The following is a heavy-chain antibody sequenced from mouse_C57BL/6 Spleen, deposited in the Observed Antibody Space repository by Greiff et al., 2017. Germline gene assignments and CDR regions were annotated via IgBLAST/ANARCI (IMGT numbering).Heavy chain of an antibody. CDR1: GFTFSSYA. CDR2: ISDGGSYT. D-gene: IGHD2-13*01. CDR3: AGHIYYGDGCYYAMEY. V-gene: IGHV5-4*01. J-gene: IGHJ4*01. Sequence: DVQLVESGGGLVKPGGSLKLSCAASGFTFSSYAMSWVRQTPEKRLEWVATISDGGSYTYYPDNVKGRFTISRDNANNNLYLQMSHLKSEDTAMYYCAGHIYYGDGCYYAMEYWGQGTSVTVSS.